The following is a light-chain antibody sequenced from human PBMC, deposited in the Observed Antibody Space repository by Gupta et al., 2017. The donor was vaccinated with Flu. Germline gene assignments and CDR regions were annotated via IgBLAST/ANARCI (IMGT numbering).Light chain of an antibody. CDR1: NRGIGANYY. Sequence: ETITNSGNGTNRGIGANYYCSRYHQHPDKAPKLIIDEGTQRPSGVPDRFSGSKSGNTASLTVSGREAEDEDDYYCAADGGSDIFGSGTKVTVL. CDR3: AADGGSDI. CDR2: EGT. J-gene: IGLJ1*01. V-gene: IGLV2-8*01.